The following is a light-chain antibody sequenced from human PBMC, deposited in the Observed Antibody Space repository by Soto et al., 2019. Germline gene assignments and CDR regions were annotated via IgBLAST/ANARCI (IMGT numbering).Light chain of an antibody. CDR2: GAS. CDR1: QSVSSY. CDR3: QQYGSSPRT. Sequence: EIVLKQSPGTLSLSPGERATLSCRASQSVSSYLAWYQQKPGQAPRLLIYGASSRATGIPDRFSGSGSGTDFTLTISRLEPEDFAVYYCQQYGSSPRTFGQGTKVDI. J-gene: IGKJ1*01. V-gene: IGKV3-20*01.